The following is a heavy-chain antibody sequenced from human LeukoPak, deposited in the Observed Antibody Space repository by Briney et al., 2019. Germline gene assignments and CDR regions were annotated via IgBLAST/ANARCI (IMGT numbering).Heavy chain of an antibody. J-gene: IGHJ5*02. Sequence: GGSLRLSCAASGFTVSNNYMSWVRQAPGKGLEWVSIIYSGGSTYYADSVKGRFTISRDNSNNTLYPQMNSLRAEDTAVYYCARTGATGWFDPWGLGTLVTVSS. CDR3: ARTGATGWFDP. V-gene: IGHV3-66*01. CDR1: GFTVSNNY. CDR2: IYSGGST.